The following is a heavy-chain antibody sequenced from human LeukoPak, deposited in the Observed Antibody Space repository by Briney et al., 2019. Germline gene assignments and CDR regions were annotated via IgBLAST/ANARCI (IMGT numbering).Heavy chain of an antibody. J-gene: IGHJ6*02. V-gene: IGHV3-48*02. CDR1: GFTFSTYH. Sequence: GGSLRLPCAASGFTFSTYHMNWVRQAPGKGLEWVSYIMKGRFTISRDNAKNSLYLQMNSLRDEDTAVYYCARSFGDYYGSRTFYDPYYHYGMDVWGQGTTVTVSS. D-gene: IGHD3-10*01. CDR3: ARSFGDYYGSRTFYDPYYHYGMDV. CDR2: I.